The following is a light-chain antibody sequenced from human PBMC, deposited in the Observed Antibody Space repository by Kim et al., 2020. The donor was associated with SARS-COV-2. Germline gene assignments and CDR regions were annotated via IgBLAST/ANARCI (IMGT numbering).Light chain of an antibody. CDR2: QDT. J-gene: IGLJ3*02. CDR1: KLGDKN. Sequence: SYELTQPPSVSVSPGQTASITCSGSKLGDKNAYWYQKKPGQSPVLVIYQDTKRPSGISQRFSGSSSGNTATLTISRAQTMDEADYYCQAWDSSNAVFGGGTQLTVL. V-gene: IGLV3-1*01. CDR3: QAWDSSNAV.